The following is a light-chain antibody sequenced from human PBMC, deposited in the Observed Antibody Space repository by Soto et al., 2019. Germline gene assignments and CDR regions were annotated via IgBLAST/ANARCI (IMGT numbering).Light chain of an antibody. CDR2: EVT. V-gene: IGLV2-8*01. CDR3: SSYAGSKTL. Sequence: QSALTQPPSASGSPGQSVTISCTGTSSDVGNYNYVSWYQQYPGKAPKLMIYEVTKRPSGVPDRFSGSKSGNTASLPVSGLQAEDEADYYCSSYAGSKTLFGGGTKLTVL. CDR1: SSDVGNYNY. J-gene: IGLJ3*02.